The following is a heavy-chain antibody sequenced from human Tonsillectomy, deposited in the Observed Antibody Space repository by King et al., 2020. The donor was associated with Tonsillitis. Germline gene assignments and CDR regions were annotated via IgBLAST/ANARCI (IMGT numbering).Heavy chain of an antibody. CDR3: ARGKGWKLLRSAFDI. CDR2: IIPIFATA. Sequence: QLVQSGAEVKKPGSSVKVYCKASGGTFSSHVISWVRQAPGQGLEWMGEIIPIFATANYAQKFQGRVTITANESTSTAYMGLSSLRSEDTAVYYCARGKGWKLLRSAFDIWGQGTMVTVSS. D-gene: IGHD1-26*01. CDR1: GGTFSSHV. J-gene: IGHJ3*02. V-gene: IGHV1-69*01.